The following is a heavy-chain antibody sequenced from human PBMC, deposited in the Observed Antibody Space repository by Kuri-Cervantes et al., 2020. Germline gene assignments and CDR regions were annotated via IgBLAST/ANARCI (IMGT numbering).Heavy chain of an antibody. D-gene: IGHD2-2*02. J-gene: IGHJ6*02. CDR2: ISYDGSNK. Sequence: GESLKISCAASGFTFSSYGMHWVRQAPGKGLEWVAVISYDGSNKYYADSVKGRFTISRDNSKNTLYLQMNSLRAEDTAVYYCARVSSPADIVVVPAAIYYYYYYGMDVWGQGTTVTVSS. V-gene: IGHV3-30*03. CDR3: ARVSSPADIVVVPAAIYYYYYYGMDV. CDR1: GFTFSSYG.